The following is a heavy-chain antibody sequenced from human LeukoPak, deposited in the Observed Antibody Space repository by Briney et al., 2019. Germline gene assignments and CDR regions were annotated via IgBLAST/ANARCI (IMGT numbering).Heavy chain of an antibody. J-gene: IGHJ5*02. V-gene: IGHV3-23*01. CDR1: GFTFSSYA. Sequence: GGSLRLSCAASGFTFSSYAMSWVRQAPGKGLEWVSAISGSGGSIYYADSVKGRFTISRDNSKNTLYLQMNSLRAEDTAVYYCAKDPTVTTKKSSWFDPWGQGTLVTVSS. CDR3: AKDPTVTTKKSSWFDP. D-gene: IGHD4-17*01. CDR2: ISGSGGSI.